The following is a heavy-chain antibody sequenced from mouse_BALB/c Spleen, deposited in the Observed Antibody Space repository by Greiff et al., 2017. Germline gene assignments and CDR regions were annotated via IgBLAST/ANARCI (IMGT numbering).Heavy chain of an antibody. CDR1: EYEFPSHD. CDR3: ARHEGYSYAMDY. V-gene: IGHV5-2*01. D-gene: IGHD2-3*01. Sequence: EVQGVESGGGLVQPGESLKLSCESNEYEFPSHDMSWVRKTPEKRLELVAAINSDGGSTYYPDTMERRFIISRDNAKNTLYLQMSSLKSEDTAMYYCARHEGYSYAMDYWGQGTSVTVSS. J-gene: IGHJ4*01. CDR2: INSDGGST.